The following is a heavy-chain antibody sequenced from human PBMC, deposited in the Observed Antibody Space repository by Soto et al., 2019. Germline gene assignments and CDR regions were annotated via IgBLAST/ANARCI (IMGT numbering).Heavy chain of an antibody. J-gene: IGHJ4*02. Sequence: EVQLVESGGGLVQPGGSLRLSCVASGFPFSGHWMSWVRQAPGKGLEWVANIKQDGSEEHYVDSVKGRFTVSRDNAKNSLHLQMNSLRAEDTAVYYCARVVGATNTLHNWGQGTLVNVSS. CDR3: ARVVGATNTLHN. CDR1: GFPFSGHW. CDR2: IKQDGSEE. V-gene: IGHV3-7*01. D-gene: IGHD1-26*01.